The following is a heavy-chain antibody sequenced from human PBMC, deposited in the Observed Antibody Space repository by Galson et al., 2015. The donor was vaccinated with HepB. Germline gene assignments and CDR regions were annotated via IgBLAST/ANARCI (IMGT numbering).Heavy chain of an antibody. CDR1: GYTFTSYA. J-gene: IGHJ6*03. V-gene: IGHV7-4-1*02. CDR3: ARGFDRYYYYYYMDV. D-gene: IGHD3-9*01. Sequence: SVKASCKASGYTFTSYAMNWVRQAPGQGLEWMGWINTNTGNPTYAQGFTGRFVFSLDTSVSTAYLQISSLKAEDTAVYYCARGFDRYYYYYYMDVWGKGTTVTVSS. CDR2: INTNTGNP.